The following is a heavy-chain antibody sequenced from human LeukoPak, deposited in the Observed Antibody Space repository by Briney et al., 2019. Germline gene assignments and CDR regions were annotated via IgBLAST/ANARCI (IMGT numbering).Heavy chain of an antibody. D-gene: IGHD3-10*01. CDR3: ARDVSLVRGVINPNWFDP. CDR2: IYYSGST. CDR1: GGSISSSSYY. J-gene: IGHJ5*02. V-gene: IGHV4-39*07. Sequence: SETLSLTCTVSGGSISSSSYYWGWIRQPPGKGLEWIGSIYYSGSTYYNPSLKSRVTISVDTSKNQFSLKLSSVTAADTAVYYCARDVSLVRGVINPNWFDPWGQGTLVTVSS.